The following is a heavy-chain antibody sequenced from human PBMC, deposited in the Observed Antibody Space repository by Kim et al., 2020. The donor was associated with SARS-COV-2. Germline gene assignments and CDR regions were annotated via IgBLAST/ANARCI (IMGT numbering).Heavy chain of an antibody. CDR2: ISSSSSTI. D-gene: IGHD3-22*01. CDR3: ARDRNYYDSSGYLEARDYYGMDV. V-gene: IGHV3-48*04. CDR1: GFTFSSYS. Sequence: GGSLRLSCAASGFTFSSYSMNWVRQAPGKGLEWVSYISSSSSTIYYADSVKGRFTISRDNAKNSLYLQMNSLRAEDTAVYYCARDRNYYDSSGYLEARDYYGMDVWGQGTTVTVSS. J-gene: IGHJ6*02.